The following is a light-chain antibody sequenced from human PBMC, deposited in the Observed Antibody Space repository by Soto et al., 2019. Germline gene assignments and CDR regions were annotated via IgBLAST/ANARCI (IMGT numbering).Light chain of an antibody. Sequence: QSVLTQPASVSGSPGQSITISCTGTSSDIGNYDYVSWYQQLPGKAPKLLIFEVSDRPSGVSNRFSGSKSGNTASLTISGLQAEDEAYYYCSSCTGSSTVLFGGGTKLTVL. V-gene: IGLV2-14*01. J-gene: IGLJ2*01. CDR2: EVS. CDR3: SSCTGSSTVL. CDR1: SSDIGNYDY.